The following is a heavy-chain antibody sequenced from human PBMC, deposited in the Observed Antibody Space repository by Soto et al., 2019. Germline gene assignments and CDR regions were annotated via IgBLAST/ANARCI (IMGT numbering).Heavy chain of an antibody. Sequence: SVKVSCKASGGTFSSYAISWVRQAPGQGLEWMGGIIPIFGTANYAQKFQGRVTITADESTSTAYMELSSLRSEDTAVYYCASQAVAGKDWFDPWGQGTLVTVSS. D-gene: IGHD6-19*01. J-gene: IGHJ5*02. CDR3: ASQAVAGKDWFDP. CDR2: IIPIFGTA. V-gene: IGHV1-69*13. CDR1: GGTFSSYA.